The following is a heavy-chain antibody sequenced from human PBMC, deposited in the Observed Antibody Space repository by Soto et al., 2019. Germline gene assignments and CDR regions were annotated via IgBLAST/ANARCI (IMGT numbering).Heavy chain of an antibody. D-gene: IGHD3-22*01. CDR1: GGSISSSSYY. J-gene: IGHJ4*02. Sequence: SETLSLTCTVSGGSISSSSYYWGWIRQSPGKGLQWIGSIDYSGSTYYNPSLKSRATISVDTSKNQFSLKLRSVSAADTAVYYCARRTYESSGYYYLLYWGQGTLVTVSS. CDR3: ARRTYESSGYYYLLY. V-gene: IGHV4-39*01. CDR2: IDYSGST.